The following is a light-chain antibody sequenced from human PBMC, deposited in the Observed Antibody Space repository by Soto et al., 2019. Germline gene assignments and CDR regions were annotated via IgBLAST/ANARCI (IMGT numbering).Light chain of an antibody. V-gene: IGLV1-44*01. CDR1: SSDVGGYNY. CDR3: AAWDDSLNASV. Sequence: QSVLTQPASVSGSPGQSITISCTGTSSDVGGYNYVSWYQQHPGKAPKLLIHSNNKRPSGVPDRFSGSKSGTSASLAISGLQSEDEVDYYCAAWDDSLNASVFGGGTKVTVL. CDR2: SNN. J-gene: IGLJ1*01.